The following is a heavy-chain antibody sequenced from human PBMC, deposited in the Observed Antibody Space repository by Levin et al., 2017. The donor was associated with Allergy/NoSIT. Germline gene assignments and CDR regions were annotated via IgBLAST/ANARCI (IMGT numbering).Heavy chain of an antibody. CDR1: GGTFSSYA. CDR3: ARLDRASVRMDV. Sequence: SVKVSCKASGGTFSSYAISWVRQAPGQGLEWMGGIIPIFGTANYAQKFQGRVTITADESTSTAYMELSSLRSEDTAVYYCARLDRASVRMDVWGQGTTVTVSS. D-gene: IGHD1-14*01. V-gene: IGHV1-69*13. J-gene: IGHJ6*02. CDR2: IIPIFGTA.